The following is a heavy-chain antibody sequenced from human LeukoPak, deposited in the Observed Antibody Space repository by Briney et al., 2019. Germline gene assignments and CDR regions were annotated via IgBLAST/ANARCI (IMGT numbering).Heavy chain of an antibody. CDR2: INYSGNT. D-gene: IGHD2-15*01. CDR3: ARYWWSGAAPGSWFDP. J-gene: IGHJ5*02. CDR1: GGSMSSYY. Sequence: SETLSLTCTVSGGSMSSYYWNWIRHPPGKGLEWIGYINYSGNTNYNPSLKSRVTISVDTSKNQFSLKLSSVTAADTAVYYCARYWWSGAAPGSWFDPWGQGTLVTVSS. V-gene: IGHV4-59*08.